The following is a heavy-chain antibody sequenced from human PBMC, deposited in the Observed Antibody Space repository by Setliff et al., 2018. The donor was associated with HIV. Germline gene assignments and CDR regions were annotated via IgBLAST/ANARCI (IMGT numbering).Heavy chain of an antibody. CDR2: IYTSGST. V-gene: IGHV4-4*07. CDR3: ARGSDTTGWSRYYYYMDV. Sequence: SETLSLTCTVSGGSISTYYWTWIRQPAGKGLEWIRRIYTSGSTNYNPSLKSRVTMSVDTSKNQFSLKLSSVTAADTAMYYCARGSDTTGWSRYYYYMDVWGKGTTVTVSS. J-gene: IGHJ6*03. CDR1: GGSISTYY. D-gene: IGHD6-19*01.